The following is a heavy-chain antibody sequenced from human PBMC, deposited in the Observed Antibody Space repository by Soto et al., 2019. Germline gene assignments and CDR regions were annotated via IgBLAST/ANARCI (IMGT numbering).Heavy chain of an antibody. V-gene: IGHV3-48*02. CDR3: ARDHTDQDIVVVPHCMDV. D-gene: IGHD2-2*01. Sequence: GGSLRLSCAASGFTFSSYSMNWVRQAPGKGLEWVSYISSSSSTIYYADSVKGRFTISRDNAKNSLYLQMNSLRDEDTAEYYCARDHTDQDIVVVPHCMDVWGQGTTVTVS. CDR2: ISSSSSTI. J-gene: IGHJ6*02. CDR1: GFTFSSYS.